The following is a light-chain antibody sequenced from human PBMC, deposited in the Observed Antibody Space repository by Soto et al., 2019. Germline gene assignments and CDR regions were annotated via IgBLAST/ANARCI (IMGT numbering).Light chain of an antibody. CDR1: QSVGTS. J-gene: IGKJ5*01. CDR2: DAS. V-gene: IGKV3-11*01. Sequence: EIVLTQSPATLSMPPGERATFSCQASQSVGTSLAWFQQQPGQAPRLLIYDASVRATGIPARFSGSGSGTDFTLAINRLEPDDFAVYYCQQRSDWPITFGHGTRVEIK. CDR3: QQRSDWPIT.